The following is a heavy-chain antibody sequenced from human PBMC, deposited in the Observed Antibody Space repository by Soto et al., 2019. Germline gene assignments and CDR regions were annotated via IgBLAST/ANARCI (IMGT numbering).Heavy chain of an antibody. J-gene: IGHJ6*03. CDR1: GFTFSSYS. Sequence: GGSLRLSCAASGFTFSSYSMNWVRQAPGKGLEWVSSISSSSSYIYYADSVKGRFTISRDNAKNSLYLQMNSLRAEDTAVYYCARAPLTGYYMDVWGKGTTVTVSS. D-gene: IGHD3-9*01. V-gene: IGHV3-21*01. CDR2: ISSSSSYI. CDR3: ARAPLTGYYMDV.